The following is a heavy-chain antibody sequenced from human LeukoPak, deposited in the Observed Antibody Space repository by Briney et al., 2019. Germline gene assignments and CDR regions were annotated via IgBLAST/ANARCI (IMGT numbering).Heavy chain of an antibody. CDR1: GFTFSSYA. V-gene: IGHV3-23*01. CDR2: ISGSGGST. D-gene: IGHD1-1*01. CDR3: AKAAGTTQWRTNYFGY. J-gene: IGHJ4*02. Sequence: PGGSLRLSCAASGFTFSSYAMSWVRQAPGKGLEWVSAISGSGGSTYYADSVKGRFTISRDNSKNTLYLQMNSLRAEDTAVYYCAKAAGTTQWRTNYFGYWGQGTLVTVSS.